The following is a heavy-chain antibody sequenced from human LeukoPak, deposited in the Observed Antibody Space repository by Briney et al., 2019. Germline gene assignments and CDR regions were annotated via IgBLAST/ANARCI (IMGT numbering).Heavy chain of an antibody. CDR1: GGSLSSYY. CDR3: ASTPQLLNRFDH. Sequence: PSETLSLTCTVSGGSLSSYYWSWVRQPPGKGLEWVGYIYYSGSTNYNPSLKSRGTISVDTFKKQFSLKRSSVTAADTAVYYWASTPQLLNRFDHWGQGTLVTVSS. D-gene: IGHD2/OR15-2a*01. CDR2: IYYSGST. V-gene: IGHV4-59*08. J-gene: IGHJ5*02.